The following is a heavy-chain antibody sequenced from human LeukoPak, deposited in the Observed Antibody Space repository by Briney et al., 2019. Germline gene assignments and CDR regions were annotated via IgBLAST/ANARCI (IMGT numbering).Heavy chain of an antibody. CDR3: AGANSGYYREDSYFDS. CDR1: GGSISSDGYY. D-gene: IGHD5-12*01. CDR2: IYYSGDT. Sequence: SQTLSLTCTVSGGSISSDGYYWSWIRQHPGKGLEWIGYIYYSGDTYYNPSLKSRVTISVDTSKNQFSLKLSSVTAADTAVFYCAGANSGYYREDSYFDSWGQGTLVTASS. J-gene: IGHJ4*02. V-gene: IGHV4-31*03.